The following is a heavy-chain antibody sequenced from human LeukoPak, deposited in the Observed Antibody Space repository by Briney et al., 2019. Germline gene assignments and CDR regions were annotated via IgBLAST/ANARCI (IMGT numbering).Heavy chain of an antibody. CDR1: GFTFTTYA. V-gene: IGHV3-23*01. D-gene: IGHD1-7*01. CDR3: ARSGTGPFDY. Sequence: GGSLRLSCTASGFTFTTYAMSWVRQAPGKGLEWVSVISGSGGTMYYADSVKGRFTISRDNAKNSLYLQMNSLRAEDTAVYYCARSGTGPFDYWGQGTLVTVSS. J-gene: IGHJ4*02. CDR2: ISGSGGTM.